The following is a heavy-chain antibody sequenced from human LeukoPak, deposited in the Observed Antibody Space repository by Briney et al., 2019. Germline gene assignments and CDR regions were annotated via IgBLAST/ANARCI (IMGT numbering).Heavy chain of an antibody. CDR3: ARVRYGDYGGPYYMDV. CDR2: ISAYNGNT. D-gene: IGHD4-17*01. J-gene: IGHJ6*03. Sequence: GASVKVSCKASGYTFTGYSMHWVRQAPGQGLEWMGWISAYNGNTNYAQKLQGRVTMTTDTSTSTAYMELRSLRSDDTAVYYCARVRYGDYGGPYYMDVWGKGTTVTVSS. V-gene: IGHV1-18*04. CDR1: GYTFTGYS.